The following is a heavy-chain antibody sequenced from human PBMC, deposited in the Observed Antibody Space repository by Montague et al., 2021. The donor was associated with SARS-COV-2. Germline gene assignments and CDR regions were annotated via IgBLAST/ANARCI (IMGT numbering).Heavy chain of an antibody. CDR2: IDWDDDK. CDR3: ARLPGDSSGYYESFFDY. CDR1: GFSLSTSGMC. D-gene: IGHD3-22*01. Sequence: PALVRPTQTLTLTCTFSGFSLSTSGMCVSWIRQPPGKALEWLALIDWDDDKYYSTSLKTRLAISKDTSKNQVVLTMTNMDPVDTATYYCARLPGDSSGYYESFFDYWGQGTLVTVSS. V-gene: IGHV2-70*01. J-gene: IGHJ4*02.